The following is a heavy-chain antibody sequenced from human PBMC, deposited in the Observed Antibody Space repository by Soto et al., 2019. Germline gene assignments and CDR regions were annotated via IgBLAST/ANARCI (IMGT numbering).Heavy chain of an antibody. V-gene: IGHV4-59*01. J-gene: IGHJ4*02. CDR1: GGSISSYY. Sequence: SETLSLTCTVSGGSISSYYWSWIRQPPGMGLEWIGYIYSSGRTNYNPSLKSRVTISVDTSKNQFSLILRSVTAADTAVYYCARDRSWDSSGYYFDYWGQGTRVTVSS. D-gene: IGHD3-22*01. CDR2: IYSSGRT. CDR3: ARDRSWDSSGYYFDY.